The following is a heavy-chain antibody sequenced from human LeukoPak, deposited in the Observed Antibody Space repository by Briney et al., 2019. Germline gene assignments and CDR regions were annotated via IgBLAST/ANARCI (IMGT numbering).Heavy chain of an antibody. D-gene: IGHD3-22*01. CDR2: VRSKAYGGTT. J-gene: IGHJ4*02. CDR1: GFTFGDYA. CDR3: TRARNYYDSKD. Sequence: GGSLRLSCTASGFTFGDYAMSWVRQAPGKGLEWVGFVRSKAYGGTTECAASVKGRFTISRDDSKSIAYLQMNSLKTEDTAVYYCTRARNYYDSKDWGQGTLVTVSS. V-gene: IGHV3-49*04.